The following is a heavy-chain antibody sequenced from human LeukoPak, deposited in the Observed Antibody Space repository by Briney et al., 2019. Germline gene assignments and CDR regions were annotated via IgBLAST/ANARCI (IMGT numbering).Heavy chain of an antibody. CDR1: GFTVSGNY. D-gene: IGHD4-17*01. CDR2: ISGGGYTT. CDR3: AKSPADYGDDLFDW. V-gene: IGHV3-23*01. J-gene: IGHJ4*02. Sequence: GGSLRLSCAASGFTVSGNYMSWVRQAPGKGLEWVSDISGGGYTTHYADSVKGRFTISRDTSKNTLYLQLNRLRAEDTAIYYCAKSPADYGDDLFDWWGQGTLVTVSS.